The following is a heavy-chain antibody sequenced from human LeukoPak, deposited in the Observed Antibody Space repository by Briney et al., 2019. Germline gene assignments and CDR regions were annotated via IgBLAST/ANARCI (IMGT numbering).Heavy chain of an antibody. CDR3: ARQSSRLTIFDY. CDR1: GFTFSSYD. CDR2: LYSGGTT. Sequence: GGSLRLSCAASGFTFSSYDMHWVRQAPGKGLEWVSALYSGGTTYYADSVKGRFTISTDNSKNTLYLQMNSLRGEDTAVYYCARQSSRLTIFDYWGQGTLVTVSS. J-gene: IGHJ4*02. V-gene: IGHV3-66*04. D-gene: IGHD4/OR15-4a*01.